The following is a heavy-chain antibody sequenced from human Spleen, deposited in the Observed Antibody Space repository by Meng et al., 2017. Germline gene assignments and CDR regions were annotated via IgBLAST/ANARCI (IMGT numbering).Heavy chain of an antibody. V-gene: IGHV3-9*03. CDR2: ISCNSASI. Sequence: SLKISCAASGFTLDDYRMHWVRQAPGKGLEWVSGISCNSASIGYADSVKGRFTISRDNAKNSLYLQMNSLRAEDMALYYCAKGHSRGLYSSYLHYWGQGTLVTVSS. CDR1: GFTLDDYR. D-gene: IGHD3-22*01. CDR3: AKGHSRGLYSSYLHY. J-gene: IGHJ4*02.